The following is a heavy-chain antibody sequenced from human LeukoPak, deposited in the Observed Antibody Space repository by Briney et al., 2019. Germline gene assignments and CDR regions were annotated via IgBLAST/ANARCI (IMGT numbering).Heavy chain of an antibody. J-gene: IGHJ4*02. CDR3: ARLLIYCSSTSCHFDY. CDR1: GGSISSSSYY. V-gene: IGHV4-39*01. Sequence: PSETLSLTCTVAGGSISSSSYYWGWIRQSPGKGLEWIGSIYYSGSTYYNPSLKSRVTISVDTSKSQFSLRLSSVTAADTAMYYCARLLIYCSSTSCHFDYWGQGTLVTVSS. D-gene: IGHD2-2*01. CDR2: IYYSGST.